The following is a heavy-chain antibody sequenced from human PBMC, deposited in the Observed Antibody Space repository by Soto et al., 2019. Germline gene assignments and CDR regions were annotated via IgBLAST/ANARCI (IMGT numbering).Heavy chain of an antibody. CDR2: IDDGNSA. Sequence: EVWLLESGGGSEQPGGSLRLSCAASGFNFRTYAMYWVRQAPGKGLEWVSAIDDGNSAYYADSVKGRFIISRDNSRNTLYLQMDGLRVEDTAIYFCTKRPMCAGDCWYFDDWGQGILVTVSS. V-gene: IGHV3-23*05. CDR1: GFNFRTYA. J-gene: IGHJ4*02. CDR3: TKRPMCAGDCWYFDD. D-gene: IGHD2-21*02.